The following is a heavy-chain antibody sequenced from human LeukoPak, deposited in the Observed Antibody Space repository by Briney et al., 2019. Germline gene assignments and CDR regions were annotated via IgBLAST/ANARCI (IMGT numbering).Heavy chain of an antibody. CDR3: ARGVITMVRGVIKRWFDP. J-gene: IGHJ5*02. D-gene: IGHD3-10*01. CDR1: GGSISSGGYS. Sequence: PSQTLSLTCAVSGGSISSGGYSWSWIRQPPGKGLEWIGYIYHSGSTYYNPSLKSRVTISVDRSKSQFSLKLSSVTAADTAVYYCARGVITMVRGVIKRWFDPWGQGTLVTVSS. V-gene: IGHV4-30-2*01. CDR2: IYHSGST.